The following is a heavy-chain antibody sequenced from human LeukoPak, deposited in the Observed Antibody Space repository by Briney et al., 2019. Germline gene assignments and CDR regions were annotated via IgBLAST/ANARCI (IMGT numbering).Heavy chain of an antibody. D-gene: IGHD6-13*01. J-gene: IGHJ4*02. Sequence: PSETLSLTCAVSGYSISSGYYWGWIRQPPGKGLEWIGSIYHSGSTYYNPSLKSRVTISVDTSKTQFSLKLSSVTAADTAVYYCARIGYSSSYPFFDYWGQGTLVTVSS. CDR2: IYHSGST. CDR3: ARIGYSSSYPFFDY. CDR1: GYSISSGYY. V-gene: IGHV4-38-2*01.